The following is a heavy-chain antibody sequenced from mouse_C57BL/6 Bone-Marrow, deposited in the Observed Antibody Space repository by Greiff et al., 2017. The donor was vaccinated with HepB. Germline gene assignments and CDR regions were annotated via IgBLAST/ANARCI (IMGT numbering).Heavy chain of an antibody. CDR3: AILSSSWYFDV. CDR2: IYPRSGNT. J-gene: IGHJ1*03. V-gene: IGHV1-81*01. Sequence: QVQLKQSGAELARPGASVKLSCKASGYTFTSYGISWVKQRTGQGLEWIGEIYPRSGNTYYNEKFKGKATLTADKSSSTAYMELRSLTSEDSAVYFCAILSSSWYFDVWGTGTTVTVSS. CDR1: GYTFTSYG. D-gene: IGHD1-1*01.